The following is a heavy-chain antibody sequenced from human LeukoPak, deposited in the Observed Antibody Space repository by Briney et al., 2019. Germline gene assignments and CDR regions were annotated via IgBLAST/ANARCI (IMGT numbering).Heavy chain of an antibody. D-gene: IGHD6-6*01. J-gene: IGHJ1*01. CDR1: GGSFSYYY. CDR2: IYHSGST. V-gene: IGHV4-59*01. CDR3: ARGGAARLHFQN. Sequence: SETLSLTCAVYGGSFSYYYWNWIRQPPGKGLEWIGYIYHSGSTNYNPSLQSRVTISVDTSKNQFSLNLNSVTAADTAVYYCARGGAARLHFQNWGQGTLVTVSS.